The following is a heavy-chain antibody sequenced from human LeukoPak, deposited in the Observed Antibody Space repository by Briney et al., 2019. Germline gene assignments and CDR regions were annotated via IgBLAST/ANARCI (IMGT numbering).Heavy chain of an antibody. D-gene: IGHD2-15*01. J-gene: IGHJ4*02. CDR2: ISGSGGST. V-gene: IGHV3-23*01. CDR3: AKGYCSGGGCCLDY. Sequence: PGGSLRLSCAASGFTFSSYAMSWVRQAPGKGLEWVSTISGSGGSTFYADSVKGRFTISRDNSKNTLYLQMNSLRAEDTAVYYCAKGYCSGGGCCLDYWGQGTLVTVSS. CDR1: GFTFSSYA.